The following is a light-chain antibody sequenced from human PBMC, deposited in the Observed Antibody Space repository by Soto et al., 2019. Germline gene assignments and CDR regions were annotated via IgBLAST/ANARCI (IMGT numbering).Light chain of an antibody. J-gene: IGKJ4*01. CDR2: DAS. CDR1: QDISNY. CDR3: QQYDNLPAV. Sequence: DIQMTQSPSSLSASVGDRVTITCQASQDISNYLNWYQQKPGKAPKLLIYDASNLETGVPSRFSGSGSGTDFTFTISSLQPEDIATYYRQQYDNLPAVFGGGTK. V-gene: IGKV1-33*01.